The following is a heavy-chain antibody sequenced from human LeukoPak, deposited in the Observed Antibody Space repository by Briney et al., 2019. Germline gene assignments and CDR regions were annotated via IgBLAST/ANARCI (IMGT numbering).Heavy chain of an antibody. Sequence: GASVKVSCKASGYTFTNYGISWVRQAPGQGLEWMGWISAYNGNTVYAQKLQGRVTMTTDTSTSTAYMELRSLRSDDTAVYYCARVYVGYCSSSSCYDPDYWGQGTLVTVSS. D-gene: IGHD2-2*01. V-gene: IGHV1-18*01. CDR3: ARVYVGYCSSSSCYDPDY. CDR1: GYTFTNYG. J-gene: IGHJ4*02. CDR2: ISAYNGNT.